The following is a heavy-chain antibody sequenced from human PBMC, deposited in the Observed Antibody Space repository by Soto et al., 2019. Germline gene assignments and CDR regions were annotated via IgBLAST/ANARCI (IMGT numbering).Heavy chain of an antibody. V-gene: IGHV3-7*01. D-gene: IGHD3-10*01. CDR2: IKWDASEK. J-gene: IGHJ4*01. Sequence: EVQLEESGGGLVQPGGSLRLSCAASGFTFGSYWMSWVRQAPGKGLEWLATIKWDASEKKYVDSVKGRFTMSRDNAKNALYLQMDSLRAEDTAVYYGASNSGYGSGTSVTHYLDYWGHGTLVTVSS. CDR1: GFTFGSYW. CDR3: ASNSGYGSGTSVTHYLDY.